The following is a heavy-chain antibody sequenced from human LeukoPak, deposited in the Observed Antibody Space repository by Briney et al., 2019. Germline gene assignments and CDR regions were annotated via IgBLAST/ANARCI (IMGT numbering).Heavy chain of an antibody. CDR1: GYTFTSHD. Sequence: ASVKVSCKASGYTFTSHDINWVRQATGQGLEWMGWMSPNSGDTGYAQKFQDRVTMTRNTSISTAYMELSSLRSDDTAVYYRARGPPNWGYDYWGPGTLVTVSS. J-gene: IGHJ4*02. CDR3: ARGPPNWGYDY. V-gene: IGHV1-8*01. CDR2: MSPNSGDT. D-gene: IGHD7-27*01.